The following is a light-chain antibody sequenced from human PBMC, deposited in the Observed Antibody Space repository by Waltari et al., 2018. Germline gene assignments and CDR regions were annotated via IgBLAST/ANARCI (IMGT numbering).Light chain of an antibody. CDR1: QGISSN. J-gene: IGKJ2*01. CDR2: AAS. Sequence: QLTQSPSSLSASVGDRVTITSRAIQGISSNLAWYQQKPGKAPELLIFAASTLQSGVPSRFSGSGSGTDFTLTISSLQPEDFATYYCQQLSIYPYTFGQGTKLEIE. CDR3: QQLSIYPYT. V-gene: IGKV1-9*01.